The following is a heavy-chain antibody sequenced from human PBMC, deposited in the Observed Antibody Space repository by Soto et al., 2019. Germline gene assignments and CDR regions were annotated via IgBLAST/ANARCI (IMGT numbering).Heavy chain of an antibody. V-gene: IGHV3-74*01. D-gene: IGHD5-12*01. CDR3: ARVVGGYSGYDYWDY. Sequence: GGSLRLSCAASGFTFSSYWMHWVHQAPGKGLVWVSRINSDGSSTSYADSVKGRFTISRDNAKNTLYLQMNSLRAEDTAVYYCARVVGGYSGYDYWDYWGQGTLVTVSS. CDR1: GFTFSSYW. J-gene: IGHJ4*02. CDR2: INSDGSST.